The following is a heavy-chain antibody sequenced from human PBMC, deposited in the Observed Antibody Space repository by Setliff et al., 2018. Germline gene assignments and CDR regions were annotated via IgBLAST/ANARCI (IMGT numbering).Heavy chain of an antibody. J-gene: IGHJ4*02. Sequence: GGSLRLSCTASGFVVSNNEMSWVRQAPGKGLEWVSVTYSNGATNYADSVKGRFIISRDNSKNTLYLQMNSLRGEDTALYYCRLWFEETLRDYWGKGTLVTVSS. CDR2: TYSNGAT. D-gene: IGHD3-10*01. CDR3: RLWFEETLRDY. V-gene: IGHV3-53*01. CDR1: GFVVSNNE.